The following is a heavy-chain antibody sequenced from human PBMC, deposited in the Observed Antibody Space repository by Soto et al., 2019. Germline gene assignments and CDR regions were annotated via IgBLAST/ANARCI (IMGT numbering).Heavy chain of an antibody. CDR1: GGTFNSYV. CDR3: ARGVEGAYSSHYFDY. CDR2: IIPIFGTT. D-gene: IGHD5-18*01. J-gene: IGHJ4*02. V-gene: IGHV1-69*12. Sequence: QVQLVQSGAEVKKPGSSVKVSCKASGGTFNSYVFSWVRQAPGQGLEWMGGIIPIFGTTNYAPNFHGRVTITADEFTNTVYMDLRSLTSEDTAVYYCARGVEGAYSSHYFDYWGQGTLVTVSS.